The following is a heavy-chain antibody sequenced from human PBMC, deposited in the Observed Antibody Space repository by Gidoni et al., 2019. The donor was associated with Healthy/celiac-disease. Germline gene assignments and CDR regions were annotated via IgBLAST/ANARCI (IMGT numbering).Heavy chain of an antibody. Sequence: QVQLQESGPGLVKPSQTLSLTCTVSGGSISSGSSYWSWIRQPAGKGLEWIGRIYTSGSTNYNPSLKSRVTISVDTSKNQFSLKLSSVTAADTAVYYCARVPLGRYNWNWFDPWGQGTLVTVSS. CDR2: IYTSGST. CDR1: GGSISSGSSY. J-gene: IGHJ5*02. CDR3: ARVPLGRYNWNWFDP. V-gene: IGHV4-61*02. D-gene: IGHD1-20*01.